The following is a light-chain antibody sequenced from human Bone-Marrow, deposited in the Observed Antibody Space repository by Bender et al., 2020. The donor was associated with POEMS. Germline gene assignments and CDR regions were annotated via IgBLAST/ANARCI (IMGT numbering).Light chain of an antibody. CDR3: QTWGTGIHVV. Sequence: QLVVTQSPSASASLGASVKLTCTLSSGRNNYAIAWHQQQPGKGPRYLMKLNSDGSHYKGDGIPDRFSGSSSGAERYLTISSLQSEDEADYYCQTWGTGIHVVFGGGTKLTVL. V-gene: IGLV4-69*01. CDR2: LNSDGSH. J-gene: IGLJ2*01. CDR1: SGRNNYA.